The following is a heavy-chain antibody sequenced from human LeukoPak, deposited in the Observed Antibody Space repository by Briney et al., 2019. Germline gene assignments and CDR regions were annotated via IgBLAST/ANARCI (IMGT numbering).Heavy chain of an antibody. CDR2: IWYDGSNK. V-gene: IGHV3-30*02. J-gene: IGHJ4*02. CDR1: GFTFSSYG. Sequence: PGGSLRLSCAASGFTFSSYGMHWVRQAPGKGLEWVAVIWYDGSNKYYADSVKGRFTISRDNSKNTLYLQMNSLRAEDTAVYYCAKVGDGDYVTAFDYWGQGTLVTVSS. CDR3: AKVGDGDYVTAFDY. D-gene: IGHD4-17*01.